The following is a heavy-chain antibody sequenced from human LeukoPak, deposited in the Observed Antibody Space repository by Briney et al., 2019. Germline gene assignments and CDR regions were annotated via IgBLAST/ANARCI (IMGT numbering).Heavy chain of an antibody. CDR2: IRDDGSNK. D-gene: IGHD1-14*01. Sequence: PGGSLRLSCAASGFTFSNYGMHWVRQAPGKGLEWVAFIRDDGSNKYYADSVKGRFTISRDNSKNTQMNSLRAEDTAVYYCANKPAGFDPWGQGTLVTVSS. CDR3: ANKPAGFDP. CDR1: GFTFSNYG. J-gene: IGHJ5*02. V-gene: IGHV3-30*02.